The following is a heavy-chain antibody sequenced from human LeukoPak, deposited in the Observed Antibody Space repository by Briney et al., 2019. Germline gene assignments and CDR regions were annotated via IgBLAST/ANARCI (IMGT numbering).Heavy chain of an antibody. CDR3: ARGYYYENFPFDY. V-gene: IGHV3-23*01. J-gene: IGHJ4*02. CDR2: ISGSGGST. CDR1: GFTFSSYG. D-gene: IGHD3-22*01. Sequence: GGSLRLSCAASGFTFSSYGMSWVRQAPGKGLEWVSAISGSGGSTYYADSVKGRFTISRDNAKNSLYLQMNSLRAEDTAVYYCARGYYYENFPFDYWGQGTLVTVSS.